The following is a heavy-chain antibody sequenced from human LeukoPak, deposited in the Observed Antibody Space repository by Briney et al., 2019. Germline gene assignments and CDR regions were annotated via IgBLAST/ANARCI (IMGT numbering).Heavy chain of an antibody. J-gene: IGHJ4*02. CDR2: ISYDGSNK. V-gene: IGHV3-30*18. CDR1: GFIFSSYG. D-gene: IGHD5-12*01. CDR3: AKDQGYDFLFDY. Sequence: GRSLRLSCAASGFIFSSYGMHSVRQAPGKGLEWVAVISYDGSNKYYADSVKGRFTISRDNSKNTLYLQMNSLRAEDTAVYYCAKDQGYDFLFDYWGQGTLVTVSS.